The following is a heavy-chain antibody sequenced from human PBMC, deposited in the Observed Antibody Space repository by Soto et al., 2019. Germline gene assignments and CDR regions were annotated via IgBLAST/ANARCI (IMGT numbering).Heavy chain of an antibody. CDR2: IDWDDDK. V-gene: IGHV2-70*04. D-gene: IGHD3-22*01. Sequence: YGPTRVRPTPTLPLTCTFSGLSLITRGMRVSSIRHPPANDMEWLARIDWDDDKFYSASLKTRLTISKDTSKSQVVLTMTNMEPVDTATYYCARSTYHDDSSGYFPPYCFDCWGQGTLVTVSS. J-gene: IGHJ4*02. CDR3: ARSTYHDDSSGYFPPYCFDC. CDR1: GLSLITRGMR.